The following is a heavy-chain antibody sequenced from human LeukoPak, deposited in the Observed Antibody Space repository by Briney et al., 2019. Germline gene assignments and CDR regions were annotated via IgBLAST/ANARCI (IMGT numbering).Heavy chain of an antibody. J-gene: IGHJ4*02. CDR2: INHSGST. CDR1: GGSFSGYY. D-gene: IGHD6-6*01. CDR3: ARGRGAARFVTIEFDY. V-gene: IGHV4-34*01. Sequence: SETLSLTCAVYGGSFSGYYWSWIRQPPGKGLEWIGEINHSGSTNYNPSLKSRVTISVDTSKKQFSLKLSSVTAADTAVYYCARGRGAARFVTIEFDYWGQGALVTVSS.